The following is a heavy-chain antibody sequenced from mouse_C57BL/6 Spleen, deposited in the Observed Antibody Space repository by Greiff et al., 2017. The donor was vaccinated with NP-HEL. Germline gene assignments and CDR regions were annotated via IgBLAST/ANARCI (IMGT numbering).Heavy chain of an antibody. CDR2: IYPGSGNT. Sequence: VKLVESGAELVRPGASVKLSCKASGYTFTDYYINWVKQRPGQGLEWIARIYPGSGNTYYNEKFKGKSTLTAEKSSSTAYMQLSSLTSEDSAVYFCARREGAMDYWGQGTSVTVSS. CDR1: GYTFTDYY. CDR3: ARREGAMDY. V-gene: IGHV1-76*01. J-gene: IGHJ4*01.